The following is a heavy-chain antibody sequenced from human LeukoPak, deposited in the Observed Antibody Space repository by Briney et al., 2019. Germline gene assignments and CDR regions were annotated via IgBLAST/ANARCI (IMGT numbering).Heavy chain of an antibody. CDR3: ARRRRWSDSSGFYSDF. CDR1: GGSISSSAY. J-gene: IGHJ4*02. V-gene: IGHV4-39*01. Sequence: SETLSLTCAVSGGSISSSAYWAWIRQPPGKGLEWIGSIFYTGSTYYNPSLKSRVTISVDTSKNQFSLKLTSVTAADTAVYYCARRRRWSDSSGFYSDFWGQGTLVTVSS. CDR2: IFYTGST. D-gene: IGHD3-22*01.